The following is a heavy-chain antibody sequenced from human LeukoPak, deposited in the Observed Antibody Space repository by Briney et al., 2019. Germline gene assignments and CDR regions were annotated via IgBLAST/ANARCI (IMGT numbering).Heavy chain of an antibody. J-gene: IGHJ4*02. V-gene: IGHV3-23*01. Sequence: PGGSLRLSCAVSGFTFSNYAMSWVRQAPGKGLEWVSAVSGSGSSAYYADSVEGRFTISRDNVENSLYLQMNSLRDEDTAVYYCARVAAGYSVNYFDYWGQGTLVTVSS. CDR1: GFTFSNYA. CDR2: VSGSGSSA. CDR3: ARVAAGYSVNYFDY. D-gene: IGHD4-23*01.